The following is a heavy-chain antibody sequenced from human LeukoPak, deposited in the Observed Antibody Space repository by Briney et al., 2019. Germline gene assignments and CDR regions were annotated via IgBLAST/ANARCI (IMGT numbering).Heavy chain of an antibody. D-gene: IGHD6-19*01. CDR2: IYYSGST. CDR1: GGSISSYY. CDR3: ARGQPEEQWLVVGNWFDP. J-gene: IGHJ5*02. V-gene: IGHV4-59*01. Sequence: SETLSLTCTVSGGSISSYYWSWIRRPPGKGLEWIGYIYYSGSTNYNPSLKSRVTISVDTSKNQFSLKLSSVTAADTAVYYCARGQPEEQWLVVGNWFDPWGQGTLVTVSS.